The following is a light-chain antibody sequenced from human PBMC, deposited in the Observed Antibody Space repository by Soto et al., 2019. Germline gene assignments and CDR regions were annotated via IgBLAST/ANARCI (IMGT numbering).Light chain of an antibody. J-gene: IGKJ5*01. CDR3: QQYSHLIT. Sequence: DIQMTQSPSTLSASVGDRFTIACRASQSISSWLAWYQQKPGKAPKLLIYDASSLESGVPSRFSGSGSGTEFTLTISSLQPDDFATYYCQQYSHLITFGQGTRLEI. CDR2: DAS. V-gene: IGKV1-5*01. CDR1: QSISSW.